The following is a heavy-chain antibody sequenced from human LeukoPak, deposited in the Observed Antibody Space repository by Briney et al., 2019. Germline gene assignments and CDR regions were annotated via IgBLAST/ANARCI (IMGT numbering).Heavy chain of an antibody. CDR1: GDSVSGNSAA. CDR3: VGGGTSVAGMDV. CDR2: TYYRSEWFH. J-gene: IGHJ6*02. V-gene: IGHV6-1*01. D-gene: IGHD1-1*01. Sequence: SQTLSLTCVLSGDSVSGNSAAWNWIRQSPSRGLEWLGRTYYRSEWFHDYAVSVKSRMIINPDTSKNQFPLQLNSVTPEDTAIYYCVGGGTSVAGMDVWGQGTTVTVSS.